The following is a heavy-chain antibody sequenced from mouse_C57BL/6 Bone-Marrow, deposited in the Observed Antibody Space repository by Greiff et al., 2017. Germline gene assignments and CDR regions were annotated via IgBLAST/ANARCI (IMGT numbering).Heavy chain of an antibody. J-gene: IGHJ2*01. D-gene: IGHD2-2*01. Sequence: QVQLQQPGAELVKPGASVKLSCKASGYTFTSYWMQWVKQRPGQGLEWIGEIDPSDSYTNYNQKFKGKATLTVDTSSSTAYMQLSSLTSEDSAVYDCARACVYGYDEGVDYWGQGTTLTVSA. CDR3: ARACVYGYDEGVDY. V-gene: IGHV1-50*01. CDR1: GYTFTSYW. CDR2: IDPSDSYT.